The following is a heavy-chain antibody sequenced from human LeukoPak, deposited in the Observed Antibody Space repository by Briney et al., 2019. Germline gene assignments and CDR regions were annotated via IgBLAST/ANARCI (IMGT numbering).Heavy chain of an antibody. V-gene: IGHV3-7*02. Sequence: GGFLRLSCAASAFPFSSFWMFWVRQAPGKGLEWVASINQDGGDKYYVDSVKGRFTISRDNAKSSLYLQMDSLRAEDTAVYYCITTRRSAGFDYWGQGTLVTVSS. J-gene: IGHJ4*02. CDR3: ITTRRSAGFDY. CDR2: INQDGGDK. CDR1: AFPFSSFW. D-gene: IGHD3-22*01.